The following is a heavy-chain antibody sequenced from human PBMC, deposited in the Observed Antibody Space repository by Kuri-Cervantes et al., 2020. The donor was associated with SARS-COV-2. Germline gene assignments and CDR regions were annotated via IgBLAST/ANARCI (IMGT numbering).Heavy chain of an antibody. CDR2: IIPLFGTT. CDR1: GGTFSSYA. J-gene: IGHJ4*02. CDR3: ARPYCTSSTCYDGTFDS. Sequence: SVKVSCKASGGTFSSYAVTWVRQAPGRGFEWMGRIIPLFGTTIYAEKFRGRVTITADKSTNTAYMELSSLRSEDTAVYYCARPYCTSSTCYDGTFDSWGQGTLVTVSS. D-gene: IGHD2-2*01. V-gene: IGHV1-69*06.